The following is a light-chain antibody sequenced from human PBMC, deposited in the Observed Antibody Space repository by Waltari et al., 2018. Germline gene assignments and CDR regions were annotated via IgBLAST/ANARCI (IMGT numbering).Light chain of an antibody. CDR2: DVG. CDR3: CSYTRSGSLV. Sequence: QSALTQPASVSGSPGQSISISCTGTSRDVGGYNFVSWYQRLPGKAPKLIIYDVGNRPYGVSNRFSGSKSGNTASLIISGLQADDEADYYCCSYTRSGSLVFGGGTKLTVL. V-gene: IGLV2-14*03. CDR1: SRDVGGYNF. J-gene: IGLJ2*01.